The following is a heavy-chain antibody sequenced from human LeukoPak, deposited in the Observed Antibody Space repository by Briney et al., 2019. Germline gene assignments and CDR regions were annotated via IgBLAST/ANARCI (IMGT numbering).Heavy chain of an antibody. Sequence: PGGSLRLSCAASGFPFNNSAMSWVRQAPGKGLEWVSAISGSGGSAYYAGSVKGRFMISRDTSMNTLYLQMNSLRVEDTALYYCAERDGAYWGQGTLVTVSS. CDR2: ISGSGGSA. CDR1: GFPFNNSA. D-gene: IGHD4-17*01. CDR3: AERDGAY. V-gene: IGHV3-23*01. J-gene: IGHJ4*02.